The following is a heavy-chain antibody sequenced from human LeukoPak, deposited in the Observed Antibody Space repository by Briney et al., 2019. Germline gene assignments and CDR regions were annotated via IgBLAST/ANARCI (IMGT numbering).Heavy chain of an antibody. Sequence: PGGSLRLSCAVSGFAVNGNYLSWVRQAPGKGLEWVSVIYSVLRTYYADSVKGRFTISRDSSTNTLYLQMNSLRTEDTAVYYCTRRRGSNWGIDDWGQGTLVTVSS. CDR1: GFAVNGNY. CDR2: IYSVLRT. J-gene: IGHJ4*02. D-gene: IGHD6-13*01. CDR3: TRRRGSNWGIDD. V-gene: IGHV3-66*02.